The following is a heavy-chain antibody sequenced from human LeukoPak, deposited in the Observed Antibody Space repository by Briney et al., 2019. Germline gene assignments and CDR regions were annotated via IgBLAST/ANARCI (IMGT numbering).Heavy chain of an antibody. D-gene: IGHD6-13*01. CDR1: GYTFTGYY. CDR2: INPNSGGT. J-gene: IGHJ6*02. V-gene: IGHV1-2*06. Sequence: ASVKVSCKASGYTFTGYYMHWVRQAPGQGLEWMGRINPNSGGTNYAQKFQGRVTMTTDTSTSTAYMELRSLRSDDTAVYYCARDGRLYSPSYGMDVWGQGTTVTVSS. CDR3: ARDGRLYSPSYGMDV.